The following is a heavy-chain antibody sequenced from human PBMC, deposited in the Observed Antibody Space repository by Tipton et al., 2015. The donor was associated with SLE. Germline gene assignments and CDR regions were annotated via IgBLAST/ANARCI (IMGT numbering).Heavy chain of an antibody. V-gene: IGHV4-31*03. CDR2: VYYSGST. J-gene: IGHJ3*02. CDR3: ARGSPDAFDI. CDR1: GGSISSGGYY. Sequence: LRLSCTVSGGSISSGGYYWSWIRQHPGKGLEWIGYVYYSGSTYYNPSLKSRLTISVDTSKNQFSLKLSSVTAADTAVYYCARGSPDAFDIWGQGTMVTVSS.